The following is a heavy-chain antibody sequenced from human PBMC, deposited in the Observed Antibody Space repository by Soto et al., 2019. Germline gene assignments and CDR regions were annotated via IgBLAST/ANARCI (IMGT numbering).Heavy chain of an antibody. CDR3: ARGGMVIIPTATAFDY. J-gene: IGHJ4*02. D-gene: IGHD2-2*01. CDR2: IYASGST. Sequence: SETLSLTCTVSGGSISTYYWSWIRQPAGKGLEWIGRIYASGSTNYNPSLKSRVTMSVATSKNQFSLKLSSVTVADTAVYYCARGGMVIIPTATAFDYRGQGTLVTVSS. CDR1: GGSISTYY. V-gene: IGHV4-4*07.